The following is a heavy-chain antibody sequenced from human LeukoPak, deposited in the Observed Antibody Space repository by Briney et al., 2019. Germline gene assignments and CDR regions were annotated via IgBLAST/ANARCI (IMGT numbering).Heavy chain of an antibody. J-gene: IGHJ6*02. CDR1: GVSISSGSYY. D-gene: IGHD6-6*01. CDR3: ARNIAARTGYYYGMDV. Sequence: SQTLSLTCTVSGVSISSGSYYWSWIRQPAGKGLEWIGRIYTSGSTNYNPSLKSRVTISVDTSKNQFSLKLSSVTAADTAVYYCARNIAARTGYYYGMDVWGQGTTVTVSS. V-gene: IGHV4-61*02. CDR2: IYTSGST.